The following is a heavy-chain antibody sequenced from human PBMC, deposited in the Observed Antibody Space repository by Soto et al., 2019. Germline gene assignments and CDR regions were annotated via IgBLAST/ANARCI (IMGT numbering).Heavy chain of an antibody. CDR2: IYWDDDK. CDR1: GFSLSTSGEG. D-gene: IGHD4-17*01. CDR3: AHTTTVTTFDS. Sequence: QITLRESGPTRVKPTQTLTLTCTFSGFSLSTSGEGVGWIRQPPGKALEWLALIYWDDDKRYSPSLKSRLTITKHTSKNQVLLTMTNMDPVDTATHYCAHTTTVTTFDSWGLGTLVTVSS. V-gene: IGHV2-5*02. J-gene: IGHJ4*02.